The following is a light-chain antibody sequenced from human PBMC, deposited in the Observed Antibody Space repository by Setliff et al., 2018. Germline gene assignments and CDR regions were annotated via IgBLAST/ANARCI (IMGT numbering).Light chain of an antibody. J-gene: IGLJ1*01. Sequence: QSALTQPASVSGSPGQSITISCTGTSSDVGTYNLVSWYQQHPGKAPKLMIHEVTKRPSGVSGRFSGFKSGNTATLTISGLQAEDEADYYCCSYTDSSDLYVFGSGTKVTVL. CDR1: SSDVGTYNL. V-gene: IGLV2-23*02. CDR2: EVT. CDR3: CSYTDSSDLYV.